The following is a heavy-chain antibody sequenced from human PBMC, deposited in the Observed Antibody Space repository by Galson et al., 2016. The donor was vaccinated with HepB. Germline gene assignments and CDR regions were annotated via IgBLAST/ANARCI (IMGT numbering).Heavy chain of an antibody. Sequence: SETLSLTCSVSGCSISPYYWSWIRQPPGKGLEWIGYIYYKGNTDYNPSLRGRVTMSVDPSKNHFSLKLTSVTAADTAIYYCARSNFGDYTHYWGQGALVTVS. J-gene: IGHJ4*02. CDR2: IYYKGNT. V-gene: IGHV4-59*01. CDR3: ARSNFGDYTHY. D-gene: IGHD4-17*01. CDR1: GCSISPYY.